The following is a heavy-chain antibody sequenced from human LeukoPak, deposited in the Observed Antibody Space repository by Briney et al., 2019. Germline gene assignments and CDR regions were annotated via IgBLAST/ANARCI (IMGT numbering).Heavy chain of an antibody. J-gene: IGHJ4*02. D-gene: IGHD2/OR15-2a*01. CDR1: GGSISSGGYY. Sequence: PSQTLYLTCTVSGGSISSGGYYWSWIRQHPGKGLEWIGYIYYSGSTYYNPSLKSRVTISVDTSKNQFSLKLSSVTAADTAVYYCARDGRTTPGGFDYWGQGTLVPVSS. CDR2: IYYSGST. CDR3: ARDGRTTPGGFDY. V-gene: IGHV4-31*03.